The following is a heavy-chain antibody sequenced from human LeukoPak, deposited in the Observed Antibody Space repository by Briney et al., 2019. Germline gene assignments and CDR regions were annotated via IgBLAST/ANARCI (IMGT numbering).Heavy chain of an antibody. D-gene: IGHD3-22*01. CDR3: ARAGYDSSGYYYKYYFDS. CDR2: IIPIFGTA. Sequence: SVKVSCKASGGTFSSYAISWVRQAPGQGLEWMGGIIPIFGTANYAQKFQGRVTITTDESTSTAYMELSSLRSEDTAVYYCARAGYDSSGYYYKYYFDSWGQGTLVTVSS. V-gene: IGHV1-69*05. J-gene: IGHJ4*02. CDR1: GGTFSSYA.